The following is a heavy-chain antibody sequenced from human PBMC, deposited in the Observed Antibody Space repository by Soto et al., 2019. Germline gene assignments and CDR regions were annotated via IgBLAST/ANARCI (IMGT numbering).Heavy chain of an antibody. CDR2: ISYDGSNK. CDR1: GFTFSSYA. J-gene: IGHJ4*02. CDR3: AKDRVESGLGEIDY. Sequence: GGSLRLSCAASGFTFSSYAMHWVRQAPGKGLEWVAVISYDGSNKYYADSVKGRFTISRDNSKNTLYLQMNSLRVEDTAVYYCAKDRVESGLGEIDYWGQGTLVTVSS. V-gene: IGHV3-30-3*01. D-gene: IGHD3-16*01.